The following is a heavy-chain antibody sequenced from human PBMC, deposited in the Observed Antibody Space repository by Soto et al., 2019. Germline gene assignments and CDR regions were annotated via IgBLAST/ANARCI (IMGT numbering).Heavy chain of an antibody. CDR1: GGSISSWSYY. Sequence: SETLSLTCTVSGGSISSWSYYWGWIRQPPGKGLEWIGSIDYSGNTYYDPSLQSRVTISVDTSKNHFSLKLSSVTAADTALYYCARRRTSYGLDVRGQGTTVT. CDR2: IDYSGNT. J-gene: IGHJ6*02. CDR3: ARRRTSYGLDV. V-gene: IGHV4-39*02.